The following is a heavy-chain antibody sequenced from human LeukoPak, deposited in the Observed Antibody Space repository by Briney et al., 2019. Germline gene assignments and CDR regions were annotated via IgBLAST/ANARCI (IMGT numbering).Heavy chain of an antibody. CDR3: ATPLDYRDSSGFHQGGD. D-gene: IGHD3-22*01. CDR1: GFTFRGHW. V-gene: IGHV3-7*03. J-gene: IGHJ4*02. Sequence: GGSLRLSCAASGFTFRGHWMTWVRQAPGKGLEWVANIKEDGSKKNYVDSVKGRFTISRDNAKNSLYLQMTSLRAEDTAMYYCATPLDYRDSSGFHQGGDWGQGTLVTVSS. CDR2: IKEDGSKK.